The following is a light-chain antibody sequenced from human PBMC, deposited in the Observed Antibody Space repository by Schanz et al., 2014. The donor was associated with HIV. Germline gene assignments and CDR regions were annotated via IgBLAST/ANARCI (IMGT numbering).Light chain of an antibody. V-gene: IGLV1-51*01. J-gene: IGLJ3*02. CDR3: GTWDSSLSAGV. CDR2: DNN. CDR1: SSNIGAGYD. Sequence: QSVLAQPPSVSGAPGQRVTISCTGTSSNIGAGYDVHWYQLLPGTAPTLLIYDNNKRPSGIPDRFSGSKSGTSATLGITGLQTGDEADYYCGTWDSSLSAGVFGGGTKLTVL.